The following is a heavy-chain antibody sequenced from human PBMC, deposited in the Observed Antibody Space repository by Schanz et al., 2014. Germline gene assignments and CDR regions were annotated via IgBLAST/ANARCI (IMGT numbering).Heavy chain of an antibody. Sequence: EVQLVESGGALVQPGGSLRLSCAVSGFRFKTYEMNWVRQVRGKGLEWVSSISPSGDTHYLASVKGRFTISRENAKSSLYLQMDHLRVEDTAAYYCAGAAVGFIVDAFDLWGRGTMVIVSS. CDR1: GFRFKTYE. J-gene: IGHJ3*01. V-gene: IGHV3-13*01. D-gene: IGHD6-19*01. CDR3: AGAAVGFIVDAFDL. CDR2: ISPSGDT.